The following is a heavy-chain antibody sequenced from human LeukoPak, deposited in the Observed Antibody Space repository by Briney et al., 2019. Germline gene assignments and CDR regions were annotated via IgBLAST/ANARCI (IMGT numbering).Heavy chain of an antibody. V-gene: IGHV4-34*01. CDR2: INHSGST. D-gene: IGHD6-19*01. J-gene: IGHJ1*01. Sequence: SETLSLTCAVYGGSFSGYYWSWIRQPPGKGLEWIGEINHSGSTNYNPSLKSRVTISVDTSKNQFSLKLSSVTAADTAVYYCARVGGWYAQIRHGIYFQHWGQGTLVTVSS. CDR3: ARVGGWYAQIRHGIYFQH. CDR1: GGSFSGYY.